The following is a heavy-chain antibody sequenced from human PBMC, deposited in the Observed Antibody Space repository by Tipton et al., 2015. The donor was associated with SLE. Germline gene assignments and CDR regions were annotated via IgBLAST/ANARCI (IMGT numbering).Heavy chain of an antibody. V-gene: IGHV4-30-2*01. CDR1: GGSINSGDYS. J-gene: IGHJ4*02. D-gene: IGHD6-25*01. CDR2: IFRSGNA. Sequence: LRLSCAVSGGSINSGDYSWSWIRRPPGKGLEWIGYIFRSGNAYYNPSLKSRVTISLDMSTNQFSLRLDSATATDTAVYYCARDVWHSGRSFNYWGQGTRVTVSS. CDR3: ARDVWHSGRSFNY.